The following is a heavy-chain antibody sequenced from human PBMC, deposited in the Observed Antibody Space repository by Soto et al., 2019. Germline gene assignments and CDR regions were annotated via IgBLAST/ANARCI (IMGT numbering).Heavy chain of an antibody. CDR3: PTTGPY. CDR2: IWFDGSNK. V-gene: IGHV3-33*01. J-gene: IGHJ4*02. Sequence: QVQLVESGGGVVQPGRSLRLSCAASGFTFSSYGMHWVRQAPGKGLEWVAVIWFDGSNKFYADSVKGRFTISRDNSKNTVSLQMNSLSDEDSAAYYCPTTGPYWGQGTLVTVSS. CDR1: GFTFSSYG.